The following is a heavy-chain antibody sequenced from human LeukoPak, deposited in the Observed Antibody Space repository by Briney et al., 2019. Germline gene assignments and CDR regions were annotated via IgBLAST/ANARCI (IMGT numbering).Heavy chain of an antibody. CDR3: AKDRAAAGTNYHYMDV. J-gene: IGHJ6*03. V-gene: IGHV3-30*02. CDR2: IRPDGSDK. CDR1: GFTFSSHG. D-gene: IGHD6-13*01. Sequence: PGGSLRLSCAASGFTFSSHGMHWVRQAPGRGLEWVTFIRPDGSDKYYADSVKGRFTISRDNSKNTLYLQMNSLRAEDTAVYYCAKDRAAAGTNYHYMDVWGKGTTVTVSS.